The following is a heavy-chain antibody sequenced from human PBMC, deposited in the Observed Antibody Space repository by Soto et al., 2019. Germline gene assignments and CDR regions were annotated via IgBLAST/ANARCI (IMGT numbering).Heavy chain of an antibody. D-gene: IGHD5-18*01. Sequence: GESLKISWQGSGYSFAGYWITWVRQKPGKGLEWMGRIDPSDSQTYYSPSFRGHVTISVTKSITTVFLQWSSLRASDTAMYYCARQIYDADTGPNFQYYFDSWGQGTPVTVSS. CDR2: IDPSDSQT. V-gene: IGHV5-10-1*01. J-gene: IGHJ4*02. CDR1: GYSFAGYW. CDR3: ARQIYDADTGPNFQYYFDS.